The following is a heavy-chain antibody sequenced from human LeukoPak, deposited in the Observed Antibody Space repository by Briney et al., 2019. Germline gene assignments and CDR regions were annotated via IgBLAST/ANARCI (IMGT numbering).Heavy chain of an antibody. V-gene: IGHV1-2*02. CDR3: ARATPGMTTTPYYYYYYMDV. J-gene: IGHJ6*03. CDR1: GYTFTGYY. D-gene: IGHD4-11*01. Sequence: GASVKVSCKASGYTFTGYYMHWARQAPGQGLEWMGWINPNSGGTNYAQKFQGRVTMTRDTSISTAYMELSRLRSDDTAVYYCARATPGMTTTPYYYYYYMDVWGKGTTVTVSS. CDR2: INPNSGGT.